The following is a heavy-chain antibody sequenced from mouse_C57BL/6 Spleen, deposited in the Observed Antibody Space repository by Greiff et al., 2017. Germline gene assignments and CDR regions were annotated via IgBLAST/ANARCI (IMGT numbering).Heavy chain of an antibody. V-gene: IGHV1-55*01. D-gene: IGHD2-1*01. CDR3: ARAGFYYGNRDFDY. CDR2: IYPGSGST. J-gene: IGHJ2*01. CDR1: GYTFTSYW. Sequence: QVQLQQPGAELVKPGASVKMSCKASGYTFTSYWITWVKQRPGQGLEWIGDIYPGSGSTNYNEKFKSKATLTVDTSSSTAYMQLSSLTSEDSAVYYCARAGFYYGNRDFDYWGQGTTLTVSS.